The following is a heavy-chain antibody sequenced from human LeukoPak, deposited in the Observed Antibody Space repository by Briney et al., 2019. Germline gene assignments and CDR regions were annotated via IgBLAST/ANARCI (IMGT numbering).Heavy chain of an antibody. CDR2: IWYYGSDK. Sequence: PGRSLRLSCAASGFTFSSYGMHWVRQAPGKGLEWVAVIWYYGSDKYYADSVKGRFTISRDNSKNTLYLRMNSLRAEDTAVYYCAREVAVDATPNWFDPWGQGTLVTVSS. CDR3: AREVAVDATPNWFDP. V-gene: IGHV3-33*01. D-gene: IGHD6-19*01. CDR1: GFTFSSYG. J-gene: IGHJ5*02.